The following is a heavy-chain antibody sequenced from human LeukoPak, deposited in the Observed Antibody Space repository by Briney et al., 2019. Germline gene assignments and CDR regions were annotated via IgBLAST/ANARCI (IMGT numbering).Heavy chain of an antibody. CDR2: IIPILGIA. D-gene: IGHD3-22*01. V-gene: IGHV1-69*04. J-gene: IGHJ4*02. CDR3: ARSTYYYDSSRYMEDQFDY. CDR1: GGTFSSYA. Sequence: SVKVSCKASGGTFSSYAISWVRQAPGQGLEWMGRIIPILGIANYAQKFQGRVTITADKSTSTAYMELSSLRSEDTAVYYCARSTYYYDSSRYMEDQFDYWRQGTLVTVSS.